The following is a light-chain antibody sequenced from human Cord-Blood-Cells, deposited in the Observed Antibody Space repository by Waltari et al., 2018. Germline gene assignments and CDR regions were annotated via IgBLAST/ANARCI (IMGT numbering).Light chain of an antibody. Sequence: QSVLTQPPTASGTSAQRGPHSCSGRSSNLGSNYLYWYQQRPGTAPKLLIYRNNQRPSGFPGRFSGSKSGTSASLAISGLRSEDEADYYCAAWDDSLSGVVFGGGTKLTVL. V-gene: IGLV1-47*01. CDR1: SSNLGSNY. J-gene: IGLJ2*01. CDR2: RNN. CDR3: AAWDDSLSGVV.